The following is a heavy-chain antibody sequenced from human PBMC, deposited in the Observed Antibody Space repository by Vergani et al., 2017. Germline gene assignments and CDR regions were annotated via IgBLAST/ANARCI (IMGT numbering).Heavy chain of an antibody. CDR3: ARMQALGPGGYYFDY. V-gene: IGHV1-2*02. Sequence: QVQLVQSGAEVKKPGASVKVSCKASGYTFTGYYMHWVRQAPGQGLEWMGWINPNSGGTNYAQKFQGRVTMTRDTSISTAYMELSRLRSDDTAVYYCARMQALGPGGYYFDYWGQGTLVTVS. J-gene: IGHJ4*02. D-gene: IGHD3-16*01. CDR2: INPNSGGT. CDR1: GYTFTGYY.